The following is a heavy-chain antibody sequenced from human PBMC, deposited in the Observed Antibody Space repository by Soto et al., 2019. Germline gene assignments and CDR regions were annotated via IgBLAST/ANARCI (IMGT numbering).Heavy chain of an antibody. D-gene: IGHD3-3*01. CDR3: AREGVVSYYDFWSGSEWLDY. J-gene: IGHJ4*02. V-gene: IGHV3-30-3*01. CDR1: GFTFSSYA. CDR2: ISYDGSNK. Sequence: GGSLRLSCAASGFTFSSYAMHWVRQAPGKGLEWVAVISYDGSNKYYADSVKGRFTISRDNSKNTLYLQMNSLRAEDTAVYYCAREGVVSYYDFWSGSEWLDYWGQGTLVTVSS.